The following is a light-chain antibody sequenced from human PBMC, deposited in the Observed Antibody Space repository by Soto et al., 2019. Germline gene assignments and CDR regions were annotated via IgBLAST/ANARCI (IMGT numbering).Light chain of an antibody. CDR3: SSYTSSRAYV. J-gene: IGLJ1*01. Sequence: QSVLTQPASVSGSPGQSITISCTGTSSDVGGYNYVSWYQQQSGKAPKLMIHEVSNRPSGLSNRFSGSKSGNTASLTISGLQAEDEADYYCSSYTSSRAYVFGIGTKVTVL. V-gene: IGLV2-14*01. CDR2: EVS. CDR1: SSDVGGYNY.